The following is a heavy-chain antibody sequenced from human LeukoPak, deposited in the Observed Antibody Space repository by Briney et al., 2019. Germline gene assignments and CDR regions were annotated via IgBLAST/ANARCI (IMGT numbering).Heavy chain of an antibody. J-gene: IGHJ4*02. D-gene: IGHD6-13*01. Sequence: PSQTLSPTCTVSGGSISSVAYYWSWIRQHPGKGLEWIGYIFYSGSTYYNPSLKSRVTISVDTSKKQFSLKLSSVTAADTAVYYCARLLSGAAGTPDYWGQGTLVTVSA. CDR1: GGSISSVAYY. V-gene: IGHV4-31*03. CDR2: IFYSGST. CDR3: ARLLSGAAGTPDY.